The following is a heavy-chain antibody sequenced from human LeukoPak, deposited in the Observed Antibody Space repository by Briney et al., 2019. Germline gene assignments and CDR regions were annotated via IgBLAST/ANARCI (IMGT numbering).Heavy chain of an antibody. CDR3: ARHVFGPGSRWFDP. CDR2: IYYSGST. CDR1: GGSISSYY. J-gene: IGHJ5*02. Sequence: PSETLSLTCTVSGGSISSYYWSWIRQPPGKGLEWIGYIYYSGSTNYNPSLKSRVTISVDTSKNQFSLKLSSVTAADTAVYYCARHVFGPGSRWFDPWGQGTLVTVSS. V-gene: IGHV4-59*08. D-gene: IGHD3/OR15-3a*01.